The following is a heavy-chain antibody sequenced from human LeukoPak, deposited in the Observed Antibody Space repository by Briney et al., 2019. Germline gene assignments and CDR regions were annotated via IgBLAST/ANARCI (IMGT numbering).Heavy chain of an antibody. Sequence: SETLSLTCTVSGASISSGDYYWGYFRQPPGKGLAWIGSIYYNGVTYYNPSLKSRVTISVDTSKNQFSLKLTSVTAADTAVYYCARHQGAGTGPSDHWGQGTLVTVSS. CDR3: ARHQGAGTGPSDH. CDR2: IYYNGVT. D-gene: IGHD6-19*01. CDR1: GASISSGDYY. J-gene: IGHJ4*02. V-gene: IGHV4-39*01.